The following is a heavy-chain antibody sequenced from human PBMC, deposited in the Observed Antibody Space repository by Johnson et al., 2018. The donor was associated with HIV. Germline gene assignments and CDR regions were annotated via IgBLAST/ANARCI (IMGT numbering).Heavy chain of an antibody. CDR2: ISSSGSTI. CDR3: ARDLRDSSGYYLGAFDI. V-gene: IGHV3-48*03. D-gene: IGHD3-22*01. Sequence: EVQLVESGGGLVQPGGSLRLSCAASGFTFSSYEMNWVRQAPGKGLEWVSYISSSGSTIYYADSVKGRFTISRDNAKNSLYLQMNSLRAEDTAVYYCARDLRDSSGYYLGAFDIWGQGTMVTVSS. CDR1: GFTFSSYE. J-gene: IGHJ3*02.